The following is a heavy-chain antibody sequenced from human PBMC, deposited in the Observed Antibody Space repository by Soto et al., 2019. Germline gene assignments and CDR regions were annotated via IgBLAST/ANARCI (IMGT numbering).Heavy chain of an antibody. CDR3: ARVVPGAEAWFGP. V-gene: IGHV1-18*01. CDR1: GYTFSNYG. J-gene: IGHJ5*02. CDR2: ISLYSDGT. Sequence: ASVKVSCKTSGYTFSNYGITWVRQAPGQPLEWLGWISLYSDGTNYAQKFQGRVSMTTDTSATTAYMELRSLRSDDTAVYYCARVVPGAEAWFGPWGQGTLVTVSS. D-gene: IGHD2-2*01.